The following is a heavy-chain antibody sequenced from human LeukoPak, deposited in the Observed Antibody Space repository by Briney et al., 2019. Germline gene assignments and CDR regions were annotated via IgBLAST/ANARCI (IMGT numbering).Heavy chain of an antibody. V-gene: IGHV4-38-2*01. CDR3: ARNLYFDY. D-gene: IGHD2-15*01. CDR2: IYHSGSP. CDR1: GHSISSGYY. J-gene: IGHJ4*02. Sequence: SETLSLTCAVSGHSISSGYYWGWIRQPPGKGLEGNGSIYHSGSPYHNPCLESRVTISVDTSKNQFSLKLSSVTAADTAVYYCARNLYFDYWGQGTLVTVSS.